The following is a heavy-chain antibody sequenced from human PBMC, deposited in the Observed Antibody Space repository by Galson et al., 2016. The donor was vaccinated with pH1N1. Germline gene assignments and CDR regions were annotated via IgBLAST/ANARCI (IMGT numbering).Heavy chain of an antibody. Sequence: SLRLSCAPSGFTFSSNAMSWVRQAPGKGLEWISTISNDALTTYYADSVKGRFTISRDNSKKTAYLQMNTLSAEDTAVYFCAKTVGSTLGHWGQGTLVTVSS. V-gene: IGHV3-23*01. J-gene: IGHJ4*02. D-gene: IGHD2-15*01. CDR2: ISNDALTT. CDR3: AKTVGSTLGH. CDR1: GFTFSSNA.